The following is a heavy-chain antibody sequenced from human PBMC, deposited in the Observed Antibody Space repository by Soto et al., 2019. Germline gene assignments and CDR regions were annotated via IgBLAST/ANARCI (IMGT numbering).Heavy chain of an antibody. D-gene: IGHD3-3*01. CDR2: IIPIFGTA. V-gene: IGHV1-69*01. CDR1: GGTFSSYA. Sequence: QVQLVQSGAEVKKPGSSVKVSCKASGGTFSSYAISWVRQAPGQGLEWMGGIIPIFGTANYAQKFQGRVTITADESTSTAYMELSSLRSEDTAVYYCARSPYYDFWSGPRKIYYYYGMDVWGQGTTVTVSS. CDR3: ARSPYYDFWSGPRKIYYYYGMDV. J-gene: IGHJ6*02.